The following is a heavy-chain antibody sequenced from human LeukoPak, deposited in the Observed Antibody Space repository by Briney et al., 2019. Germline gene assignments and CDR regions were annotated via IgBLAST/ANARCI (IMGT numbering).Heavy chain of an antibody. Sequence: GGSLRLSCVASGFTFSTSWMDWVRHVPGKGLEWVANIKEDGSETYYVDSAKGRFTISRDNAKKSLYLQMDSLRVEDTAIYYCTKSLDYWGKGTLVTVSS. CDR3: TKSLDY. CDR1: GFTFSTSW. J-gene: IGHJ4*02. V-gene: IGHV3-7*01. CDR2: IKEDGSET.